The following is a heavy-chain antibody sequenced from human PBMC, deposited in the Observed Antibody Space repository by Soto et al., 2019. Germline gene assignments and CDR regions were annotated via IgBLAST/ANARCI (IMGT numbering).Heavy chain of an antibody. CDR1: GGSFSGYY. J-gene: IGHJ6*02. V-gene: IGHV4-34*01. CDR2: INHSGST. D-gene: IGHD6-19*01. Sequence: SETLSLTCAVYGGSFSGYYWSWIRQPPGKGLEWIGEINHSGSTNYNPSLKSRVTISVDTSKNQFSLKLSSVTAADTAVYYCARGPRSGWYTPWGQGTTVTVSS. CDR3: ARGPRSGWYTP.